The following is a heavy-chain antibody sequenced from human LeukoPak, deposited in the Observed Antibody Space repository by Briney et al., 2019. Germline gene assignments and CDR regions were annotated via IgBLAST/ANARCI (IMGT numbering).Heavy chain of an antibody. D-gene: IGHD3-22*01. CDR2: IHYSGST. Sequence: SETLSLTCSVSTDSTNTYYWSWIRQPPGKGLQWIGYIHYSGSTNWNPSLKSRVIISVDTSKNQFSLKLSSVTAADTAVYYCARVKSAIGAYYYDGSGYYYLDYWGQGTLVTVSS. CDR1: TDSTNTYY. J-gene: IGHJ4*02. CDR3: ARVKSAIGAYYYDGSGYYYLDY. V-gene: IGHV4-59*01.